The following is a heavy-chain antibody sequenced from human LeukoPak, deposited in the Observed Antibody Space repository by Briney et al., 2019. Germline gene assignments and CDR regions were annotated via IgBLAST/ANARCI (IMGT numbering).Heavy chain of an antibody. CDR1: GGTFSSYA. CDR2: IIPIFGTA. V-gene: IGHV1-69*13. Sequence: SVKVSCKASGGTFSSYAISWVRQAPGQGLEWMGGIIPIFGTANYAQKFQGRVAITADESTSTAYVELSSLRSEDTAVYYCARATGDRSLLNYYYGMDVWGQGNTVTVSS. J-gene: IGHJ6*02. D-gene: IGHD7-27*01. CDR3: ARATGDRSLLNYYYGMDV.